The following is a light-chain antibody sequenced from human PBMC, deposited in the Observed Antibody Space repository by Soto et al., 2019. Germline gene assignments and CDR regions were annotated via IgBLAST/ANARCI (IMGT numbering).Light chain of an antibody. Sequence: ETGLTQSPATLSLSPGERATLSCRASQRINTYLSWYQPKPGQAPRLLIYDASNRAPGIPARFSGSGSGTDFTLTISSLEPEDFAFYYCQQRFTWPSFGPGTKVDVK. CDR3: QQRFTWPS. J-gene: IGKJ3*01. CDR1: QRINTY. V-gene: IGKV3-11*01. CDR2: DAS.